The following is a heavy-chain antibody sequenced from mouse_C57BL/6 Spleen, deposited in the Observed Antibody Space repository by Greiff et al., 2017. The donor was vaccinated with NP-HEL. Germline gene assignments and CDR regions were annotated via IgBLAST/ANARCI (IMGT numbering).Heavy chain of an antibody. V-gene: IGHV1-85*01. CDR3: ARGDYSNYGFAY. CDR1: GYTFTSYA. Sequence: QVQLQQSGPELVKPGASVKLSCKASGYTFTSYAINWVKQRPGPGLEWIGWISPIDARTQYNEKFKGKATLTVDTSSSTAYMELHSLTSEDSAVYFCARGDYSNYGFAYWGQGTLVTVSA. CDR2: ISPIDART. D-gene: IGHD2-5*01. J-gene: IGHJ3*01.